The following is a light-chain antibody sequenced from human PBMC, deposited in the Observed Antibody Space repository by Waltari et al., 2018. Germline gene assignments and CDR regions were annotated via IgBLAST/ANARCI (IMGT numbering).Light chain of an antibody. Sequence: QSVLTQPPSVSGAPGQRVTISCTGTSSNIGAGHAVHWYQQFPGTAPKLLIYGNSNRPSGVPDRFSGSKSDTSASLTITGLQAEDEADYFCHSFDSSLSTGVVFGGGTKVTVL. CDR1: SSNIGAGHA. CDR2: GNS. CDR3: HSFDSSLSTGVV. V-gene: IGLV1-40*01. J-gene: IGLJ2*01.